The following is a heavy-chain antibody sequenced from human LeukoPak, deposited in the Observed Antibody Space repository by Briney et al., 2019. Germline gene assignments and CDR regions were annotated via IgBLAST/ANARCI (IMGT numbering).Heavy chain of an antibody. CDR3: ARDSRRDGYNLDY. CDR1: GGSLSSGLYY. V-gene: IGHV4-61*02. J-gene: IGHJ4*02. Sequence: PSETLSLTCTVSGGSLSSGLYYWTWLRQPAGRGLEWVGRIYISGSTNYNPSLKSRVTISRDTSKNEFSLKLSSVTAADTAVYYCARDSRRDGYNLDYWGRGTLVTVSS. CDR2: IYISGST. D-gene: IGHD5-24*01.